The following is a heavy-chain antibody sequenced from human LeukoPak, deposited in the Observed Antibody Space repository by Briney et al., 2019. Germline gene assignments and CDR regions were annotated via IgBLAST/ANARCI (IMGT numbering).Heavy chain of an antibody. V-gene: IGHV4-34*01. CDR2: INHSGST. Sequence: SSETLSLTCAVYGGSFSGYYWSWIRQPPGKGLEWIGEINHSGSTNYNPSLKSRVTISVDTSKNQFSLKLSSVTAADTAVYYCARFAMVGTWPDNWFDPWGQGTLVTVSS. J-gene: IGHJ5*02. CDR1: GGSFSGYY. D-gene: IGHD5-18*01. CDR3: ARFAMVGTWPDNWFDP.